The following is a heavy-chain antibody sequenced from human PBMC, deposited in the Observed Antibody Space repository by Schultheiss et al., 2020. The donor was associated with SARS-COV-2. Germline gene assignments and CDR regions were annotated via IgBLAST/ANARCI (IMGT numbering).Heavy chain of an antibody. V-gene: IGHV4-61*08. CDR2: IYYSGST. Sequence: SQTLSLTCTVSGGAITSGDYYWNWLRQHPGKGLEWIGYIYYSGSTNYNPSLKSRVTMSLDTSKNQFSLEVRSVTAADTAVYYCVRGGDYYYYGMDVWGQGTTVTVSS. CDR1: GGAITSGDYY. CDR3: VRGGDYYYYGMDV. J-gene: IGHJ6*02.